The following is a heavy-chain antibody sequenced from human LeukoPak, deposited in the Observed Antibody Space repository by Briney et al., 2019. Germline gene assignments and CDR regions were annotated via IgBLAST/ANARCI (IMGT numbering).Heavy chain of an antibody. CDR3: ARDECSSTSCYLPYYYYGMDV. Sequence: GGSLRLSCAASGFTFSSYSVNWVRQAPGKGLEWVSSISSSSSYIYYADSVKGQFTISRDNAKNSLYLQMNSLRAEDTAVYYCARDECSSTSCYLPYYYYGMDVWGQGTTVTVSS. J-gene: IGHJ6*02. CDR1: GFTFSSYS. CDR2: ISSSSSYI. D-gene: IGHD2-2*01. V-gene: IGHV3-21*01.